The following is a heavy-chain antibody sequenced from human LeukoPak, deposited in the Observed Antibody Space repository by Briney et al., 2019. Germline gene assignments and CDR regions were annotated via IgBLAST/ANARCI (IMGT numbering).Heavy chain of an antibody. Sequence: SVKVSCKASGGTFSSYAISSVQQAPGQGLEWMGGIIPIFGTANYAQKFQGRVTITTDESTSTAYMELSSLRSEDTDVYYCARDLTGPMTTVTSGAFDIWGQGTMVTVSS. CDR1: GGTFSSYA. J-gene: IGHJ3*02. V-gene: IGHV1-69*05. CDR2: IIPIFGTA. CDR3: ARDLTGPMTTVTSGAFDI. D-gene: IGHD4-17*01.